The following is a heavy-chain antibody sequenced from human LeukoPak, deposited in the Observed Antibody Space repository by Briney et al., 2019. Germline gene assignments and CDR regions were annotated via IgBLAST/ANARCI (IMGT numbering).Heavy chain of an antibody. D-gene: IGHD2-2*01. CDR3: ARVVPAANYYYYMDV. Sequence: PSQTLSLTCSVSGGSLSNTDYYWSWIRQPAGTGLEWLGRIYTTGSANYNPSLKSRVTISVDTSKNQFSLKLSSVTAADTAVYYCARVVPAANYYYYMDVWGKGTTVTISS. J-gene: IGHJ6*03. V-gene: IGHV4-61*02. CDR2: IYTTGSA. CDR1: GGSLSNTDYY.